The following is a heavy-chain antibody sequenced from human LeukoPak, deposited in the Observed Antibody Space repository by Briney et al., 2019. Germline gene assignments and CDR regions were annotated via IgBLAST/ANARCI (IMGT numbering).Heavy chain of an antibody. V-gene: IGHV3-66*01. Sequence: GGSLRLSCAASGFTVSSNYMSWVRQAPGKGLEWVSVIYSGGSTYCADSVKGRFTISRDNSKNTLYLQMNSLRAEDTAVYYCAREPQGSRYYYYGMDVWGQGTTVTVSS. CDR1: GFTVSSNY. J-gene: IGHJ6*02. CDR2: IYSGGST. CDR3: AREPQGSRYYYYGMDV. D-gene: IGHD3-10*01.